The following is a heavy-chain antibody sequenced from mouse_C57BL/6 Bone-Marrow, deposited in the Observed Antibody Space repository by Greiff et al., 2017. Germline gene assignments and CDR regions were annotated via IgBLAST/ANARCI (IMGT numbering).Heavy chain of an antibody. V-gene: IGHV1-26*01. CDR1: GYTFTDYY. Sequence: EVQLQQSGPELVKPGASVKISCKASGYTFTDYYMNWVKQSHGKSLEWIGDINPKNGGTSYNQKFKGKATLTVDKSSSTAYMELRSLTSEDSAVYCFAITNSLAWFAYWGQGTLVTASA. CDR2: INPKNGGT. CDR3: AITNSLAWFAY. D-gene: IGHD1-1*01. J-gene: IGHJ3*01.